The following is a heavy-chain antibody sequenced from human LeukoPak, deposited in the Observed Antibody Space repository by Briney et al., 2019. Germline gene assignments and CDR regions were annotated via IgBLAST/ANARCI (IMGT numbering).Heavy chain of an antibody. CDR1: GFSISDYY. J-gene: IGHJ4*02. CDR2: ITSGSGST. CDR3: TKERRGSYYAFES. Sequence: KPGGSLRLSCDASGFSISDYYMSWIRQSPGKGLECISYITSGSGSTKYADSVKGRFTISRDKAKNSVALQLNSLRAEDTAVYYCTKERRGSYYAFESWGQGTLVTVSS. D-gene: IGHD3-22*01. V-gene: IGHV3-11*05.